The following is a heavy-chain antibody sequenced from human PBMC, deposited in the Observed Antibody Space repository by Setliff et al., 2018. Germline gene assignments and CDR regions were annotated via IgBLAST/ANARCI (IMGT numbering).Heavy chain of an antibody. CDR2: INPSGGDT. J-gene: IGHJ6*02. CDR1: GYTFTSYY. D-gene: IGHD3-16*01. Sequence: ASVKVSCKASGYTFTSYYMHWVRQAPGQGLEWMGLINPSGGDTTYAQKFQGRVTMTRDTSMSTVYMELSSLRFEDTAVYYCARERAGGRGFTFGAIYYYYGMDVWGQGTTVTVSS. CDR3: ARERAGGRGFTFGAIYYYYGMDV. V-gene: IGHV1-46*01.